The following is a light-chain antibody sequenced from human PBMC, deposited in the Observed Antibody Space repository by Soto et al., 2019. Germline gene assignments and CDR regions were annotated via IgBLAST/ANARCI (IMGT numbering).Light chain of an antibody. Sequence: DIQMTQSPSSLSASVGDRVIITCRASQGISNYLAWFKQKPGKAPESLIYGASSLESGVPTKFSGSGCGTAFTLTTTSLQPEDIATYYCLQYNSYPPTFGPGTKLDIK. CDR1: QGISNY. V-gene: IGKV1-16*02. CDR3: LQYNSYPPT. CDR2: GAS. J-gene: IGKJ2*01.